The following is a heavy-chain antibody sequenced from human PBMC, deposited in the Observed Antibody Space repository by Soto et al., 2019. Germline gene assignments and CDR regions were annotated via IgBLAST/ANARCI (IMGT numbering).Heavy chain of an antibody. J-gene: IGHJ5*02. D-gene: IGHD3-22*01. Sequence: QVQLVESGGGVVQPGRSLRLSCAASGFTFSSYGMHWVRQAPGKWLEWVAVISYDGSNKYYADSVKGRFTICSDNSKHTLYLHMNSLRAADTAVEYCAKAYSYDSSGYGHWFDPWGQGTLVTVSS. CDR1: GFTFSSYG. V-gene: IGHV3-30*18. CDR3: AKAYSYDSSGYGHWFDP. CDR2: ISYDGSNK.